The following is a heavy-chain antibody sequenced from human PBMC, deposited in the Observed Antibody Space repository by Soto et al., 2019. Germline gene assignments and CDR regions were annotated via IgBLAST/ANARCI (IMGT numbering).Heavy chain of an antibody. Sequence: PGGSLRLSCAASGFTFSSYAMSWVRQAPGKGLEWVSVIYSGGSTYYADSVKGRFTISRHNSKNTLYLQMNSLRAEDTAVYYCARAPLRDDAFDIWGQGTMVTVSS. CDR1: GFTFSSYA. V-gene: IGHV3-53*04. CDR3: ARAPLRDDAFDI. CDR2: IYSGGST. J-gene: IGHJ3*02.